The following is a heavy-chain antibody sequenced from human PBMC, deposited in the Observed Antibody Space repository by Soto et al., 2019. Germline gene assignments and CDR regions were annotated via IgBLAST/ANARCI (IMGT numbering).Heavy chain of an antibody. J-gene: IGHJ4*02. CDR2: IFYSGST. D-gene: IGHD1-1*01. Sequence: PSETPSLTCTVSGGSISSGGYYWSWIRQLPGKGLDWIGYIFYSGSTYYNPSLKSRVTISVDTSKNQFSLNLSSVTAADTAVYYCAREVQPPYYFDQWGQGTLVTVSS. V-gene: IGHV4-31*03. CDR3: AREVQPPYYFDQ. CDR1: GGSISSGGYY.